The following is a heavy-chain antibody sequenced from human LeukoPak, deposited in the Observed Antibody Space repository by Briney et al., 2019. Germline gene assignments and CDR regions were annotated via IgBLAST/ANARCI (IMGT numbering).Heavy chain of an antibody. D-gene: IGHD6-19*01. CDR1: GYTLTTYG. V-gene: IGHV1-18*01. J-gene: IGHJ5*02. CDR3: ARDLHSSGWYWFDT. Sequence: ASVKVSCKASGYTLTTYGLSWVRQAPGQGLEWMGWISAYSGNTNYAQKFQGRVTMATDTSTSTAYMELWSLTSVDTALYSCARDLHSSGWYWFDTWGQGTLVTVSS. CDR2: ISAYSGNT.